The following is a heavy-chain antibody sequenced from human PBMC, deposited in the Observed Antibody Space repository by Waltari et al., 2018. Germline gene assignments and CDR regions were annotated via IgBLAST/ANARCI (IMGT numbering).Heavy chain of an antibody. Sequence: QVQLVQSGAEAKKPGSSVKVSCKSSGGTFANYAISWVRQAPGQGVEWMGGIIPIVNTSNYAQKFKDRVTITKDESTTTAFMELSGLRFDDTAIYYCARTLPPDNKSWHYYFGMDVWGQGTTVTVSS. D-gene: IGHD1-1*01. J-gene: IGHJ6*02. CDR2: IIPIVNTS. CDR3: ARTLPPDNKSWHYYFGMDV. CDR1: GGTFANYA. V-gene: IGHV1-69*05.